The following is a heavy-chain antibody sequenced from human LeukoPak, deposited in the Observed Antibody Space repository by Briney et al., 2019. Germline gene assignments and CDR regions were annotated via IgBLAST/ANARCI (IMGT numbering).Heavy chain of an antibody. CDR1: GASLNTNEFY. J-gene: IGHJ3*02. CDR2: VHSFGST. V-gene: IGHV4-39*01. D-gene: IGHD3-10*01. CDR3: ARQHYYGSGPDI. Sequence: SETLSLTCAVSGASLNTNEFYWARIRQPPGKGLEWLGTVHSFGSTYYDPSLRSRLTMSIDTSNSHFSLNLTSVTAADTAVYYCARQHYYGSGPDIWGQGTMVTVSS.